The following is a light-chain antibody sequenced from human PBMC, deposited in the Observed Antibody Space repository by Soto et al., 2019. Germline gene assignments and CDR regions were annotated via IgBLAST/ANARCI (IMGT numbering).Light chain of an antibody. J-gene: IGLJ1*01. Sequence: QTVLTQPASVSGSPGQSITISCTGTSSDIGGYKHVSWYQQHPGKAPKLMIYEVSNRPSGVSNRFSGSKSGNTASLTISGLQAEDEADYYCSSYTTSSTQVFGNGTKVTVL. V-gene: IGLV2-14*01. CDR3: SSYTTSSTQV. CDR2: EVS. CDR1: SSDIGGYKH.